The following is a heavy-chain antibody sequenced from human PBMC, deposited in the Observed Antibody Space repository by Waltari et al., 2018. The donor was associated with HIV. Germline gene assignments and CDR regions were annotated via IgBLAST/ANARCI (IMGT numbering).Heavy chain of an antibody. CDR1: GGSFSGYY. CDR2: INHSGST. D-gene: IGHD5-18*01. CDR3: ARGAVDTAMVFSHYFDY. V-gene: IGHV4-34*01. J-gene: IGHJ4*02. Sequence: QVQLQQWGAGLLKPSETLSLTCAVYGGSFSGYYWSWIRQPPGKGLEWIGEINHSGSTNYNPSLKSRVTISVDTSKNQFSLKLSSVTAADTAVYYCARGAVDTAMVFSHYFDYWGQGTLVTVSS.